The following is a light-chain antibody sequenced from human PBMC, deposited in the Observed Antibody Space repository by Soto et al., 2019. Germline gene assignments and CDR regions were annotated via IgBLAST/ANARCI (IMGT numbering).Light chain of an antibody. CDR3: QQYNNWPPWT. V-gene: IGKV3-15*01. J-gene: IGKJ1*01. Sequence: EIVMTQSPATLSVSPGERVTLSCRASQSVSSNLAWYQQKPGQAPRLLIYGASTRVTDIPARFSGSGSGTEFTLTIRSLQSEDFAVYYCQQYNNWPPWTFGQGTKVEIK. CDR1: QSVSSN. CDR2: GAS.